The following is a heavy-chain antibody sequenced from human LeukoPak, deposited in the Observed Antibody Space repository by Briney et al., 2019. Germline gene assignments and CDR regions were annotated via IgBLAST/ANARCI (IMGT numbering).Heavy chain of an antibody. CDR1: GFSFSNYG. CDR2: IWYDGSNK. CDR3: ARSNNGGWGYCDY. Sequence: GGSLRLSCAASGFSFSNYGMHWVRQAPGKGLEWVAVIWYDGSNKYYADSVKGRFTISRDNSKNTLYVQMSSLGAEDTAVYYCARSNNGGWGYCDYWGQGSLVTVSS. D-gene: IGHD3-16*01. J-gene: IGHJ4*02. V-gene: IGHV3-33*01.